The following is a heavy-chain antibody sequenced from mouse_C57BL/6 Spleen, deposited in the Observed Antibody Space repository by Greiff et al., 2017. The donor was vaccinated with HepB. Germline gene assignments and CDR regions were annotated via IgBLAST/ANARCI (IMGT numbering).Heavy chain of an antibody. J-gene: IGHJ2*01. CDR2: IYPGSGNT. Sequence: QVTLKESGAELVRPGASVKLSCKASGYTFTDYYINWVKQRPGQGLEWIARIYPGSGNTYYNEKFKGKATLTAEKSSSTAYMQLSSLTSEDSAVYFCAREAGALDYWGQGTTLTVSS. V-gene: IGHV1-76*01. CDR3: AREAGALDY. CDR1: GYTFTDYY. D-gene: IGHD3-1*01.